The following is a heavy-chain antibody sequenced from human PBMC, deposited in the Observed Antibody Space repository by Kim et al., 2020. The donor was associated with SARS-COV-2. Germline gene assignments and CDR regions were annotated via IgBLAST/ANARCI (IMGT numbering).Heavy chain of an antibody. CDR2: FYYSGST. CDR1: GGSISSSSYY. J-gene: IGHJ4*02. D-gene: IGHD3-16*01. CDR3: ARHGSTNYGLD. Sequence: SETLSLTCTVSGGSISSSSYYWGWIRQPPGKGLEWIGCFYYSGSTYYNPSLKSRVTISVDTSKNQFSLKLSSVTAEDTALYYCARHGSTNYGLDWGQGTL. V-gene: IGHV4-39*01.